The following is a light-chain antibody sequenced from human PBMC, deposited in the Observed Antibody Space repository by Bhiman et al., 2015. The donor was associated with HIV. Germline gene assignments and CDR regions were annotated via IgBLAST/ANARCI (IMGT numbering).Light chain of an antibody. V-gene: IGLV1-50*01. Sequence: QSVLTQPPSVSGAPGQRVTISCTGSNSNIGAGYDVHWYQQLPGTAPKLLIYGNNNRPSGVPDRFSGSKSGTSATLGITGLQTGDEADYYCGTWDNSLSTGGVFGTGTKVTVL. CDR3: GTWDNSLSTGGV. J-gene: IGLJ1*01. CDR2: GNN. CDR1: NSNIGAGYD.